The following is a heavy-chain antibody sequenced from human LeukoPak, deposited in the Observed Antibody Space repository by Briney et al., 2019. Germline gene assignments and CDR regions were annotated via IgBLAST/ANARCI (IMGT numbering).Heavy chain of an antibody. J-gene: IGHJ5*02. Sequence: QPGGSLRLSCAASGFTLSSYWMHWVRQAPGKGLVWVSHMNGDGSITNYVDSVKGRFIISRDNPRNTLYLQMNILRTEDTAVYYCAKEGTPQVSTWYDLWGQGTQVIVSS. D-gene: IGHD3-10*01. CDR2: MNGDGSIT. CDR3: AKEGTPQVSTWYDL. CDR1: GFTLSSYW. V-gene: IGHV3-74*01.